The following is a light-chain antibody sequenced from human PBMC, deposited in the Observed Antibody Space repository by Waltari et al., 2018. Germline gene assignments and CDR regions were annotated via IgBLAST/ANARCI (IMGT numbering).Light chain of an antibody. J-gene: IGLJ3*02. CDR3: AAWDDSLNGPV. CDR1: SSNIGTNT. Sequence: QSVLTQPPSASGTPGQWVTISCSGSSSNIGTNTVNWYQQLPGTAPKPPTYRNNHRPSGVPDRFSGYKSGTSASLAISGLQSEDEADYYCAAWDDSLNGPVFGGGTKLTVL. CDR2: RNN. V-gene: IGLV1-44*01.